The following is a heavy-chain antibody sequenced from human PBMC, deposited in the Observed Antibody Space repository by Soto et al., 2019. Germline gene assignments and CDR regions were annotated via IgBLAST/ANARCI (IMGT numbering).Heavy chain of an antibody. V-gene: IGHV3-21*01. CDR1: GFTFSSYA. D-gene: IGHD3-3*02. CDR3: ARDLQNIYWFDP. Sequence: GGSLRLSCAASGFTFSSYAMNWVRQAPGKGLEWVSSISTRSSYIYYADSVKGRFTISRDNAKNSLYLQMNSLRAEDTAVYYCARDLQNIYWFDPWGQGTLVTVSS. J-gene: IGHJ5*02. CDR2: ISTRSSYI.